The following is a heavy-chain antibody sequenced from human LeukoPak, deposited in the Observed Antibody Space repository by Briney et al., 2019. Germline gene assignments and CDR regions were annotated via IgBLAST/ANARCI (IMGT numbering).Heavy chain of an antibody. D-gene: IGHD3-10*01. J-gene: IGHJ4*02. CDR1: GFTFSSYS. CDR2: ISSSSSYI. Sequence: NAGGSLRLSCAASGFTFSSYSMNWVRQAPGKGLEWVSSISSSSSYIYYADSVKGRFTISRDNAKNSLYLQMNSLRAEDTAVYYCAKAIWVAATSSWFCLDYWGQGTLVTVSS. V-gene: IGHV3-21*01. CDR3: AKAIWVAATSSWFCLDY.